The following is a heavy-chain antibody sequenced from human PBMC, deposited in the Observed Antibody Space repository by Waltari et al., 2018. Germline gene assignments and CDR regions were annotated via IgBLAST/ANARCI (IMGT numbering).Heavy chain of an antibody. CDR2: INHSGNT. CDR3: ARAYCSSTSCYKRFGMDV. Sequence: QVQLQQWGAGLLKPSETLSLTCAVYGGSFSGYYWSWIRQPPGKGLEWIGEINHSGNTNYNPTRKSRVTISVDTSKNQFSLKLSSVTGADTAVYYCARAYCSSTSCYKRFGMDVWGQGTTVTVSS. D-gene: IGHD2-2*02. J-gene: IGHJ6*02. CDR1: GGSFSGYY. V-gene: IGHV4-34*01.